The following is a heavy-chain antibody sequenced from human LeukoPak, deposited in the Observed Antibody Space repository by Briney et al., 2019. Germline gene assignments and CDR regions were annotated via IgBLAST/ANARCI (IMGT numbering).Heavy chain of an antibody. CDR2: DIPIFHSA. D-gene: IGHD1-20*01. V-gene: IGHV1-69*13. CDR3: ATRHNWHPGDSFDI. CDR1: GGTFTRSA. J-gene: IGHJ3*02. Sequence: ASVKVSCKASGGTFTRSAISWLRQAPGQGLEWMGVDIPIFHSAEYAQTFQARVTITADESTATVYMELSSLRSEDTAVYYCATRHNWHPGDSFDIWGQGTVVTVSS.